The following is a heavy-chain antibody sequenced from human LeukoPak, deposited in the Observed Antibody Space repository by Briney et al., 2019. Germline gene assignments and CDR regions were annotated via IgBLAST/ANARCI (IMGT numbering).Heavy chain of an antibody. CDR2: IYYSGTT. V-gene: IGHV4-39*07. J-gene: IGHJ3*02. D-gene: IGHD1-26*01. CDR3: ATNRVGTYDRPFDI. Sequence: PSETLSLTCTVSGGSIISGSKYWGWIRQAPGTGLEWIGSIYYSGTTYYNPSLKSRVTISVDTSKNQFSLELSSVTATDTAVYFCATNRVGTYDRPFDIWGQGTMVTVSS. CDR1: GGSIISGSKY.